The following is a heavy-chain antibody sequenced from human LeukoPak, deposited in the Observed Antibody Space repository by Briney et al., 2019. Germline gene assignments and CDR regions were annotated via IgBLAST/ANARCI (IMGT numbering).Heavy chain of an antibody. CDR2: IIPIFGTA. D-gene: IGHD3-22*01. J-gene: IGHJ4*02. CDR1: GGTFSSYA. V-gene: IGHV1-69*13. CDR3: ARDSLYYYDSSGYYGTDY. Sequence: GASVKVSCTASGGTFSSYAISWVRQAPGQGLEWMGGIIPIFGTANYAQKFQGRVTITADESTSTAYMELSSLRSEDTAVYYCARDSLYYYDSSGYYGTDYWGQGTLVTVSS.